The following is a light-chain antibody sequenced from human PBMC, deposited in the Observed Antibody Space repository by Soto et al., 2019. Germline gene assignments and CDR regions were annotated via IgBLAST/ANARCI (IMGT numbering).Light chain of an antibody. CDR2: GAS. CDR3: QQYLSSPCT. V-gene: IGKV3-20*01. CDR1: QSVSSSY. J-gene: IGKJ1*01. Sequence: EIVLTQSPGTLSLSPGERATLSCRASQSVSSSYLAWYQKTPGQAPRLLIYGASSRATGILDRFSGSGSGTDFTLTISRLEPEDFAVYYCQQYLSSPCTFGQGTKVEIK.